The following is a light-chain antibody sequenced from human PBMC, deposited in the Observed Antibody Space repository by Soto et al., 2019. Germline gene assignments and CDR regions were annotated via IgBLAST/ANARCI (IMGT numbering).Light chain of an antibody. CDR2: DVS. Sequence: QSVLTQPASVSGSPGQSITISCTGTSSDVGACNYVSWYQHHPGKAPKLLIYDVSNRPSGVSNRFSGSKSGNTASLVISGLQAEDEADYYCSSYTSSSTLSTYVFGTGTKLTVL. V-gene: IGLV2-14*03. CDR3: SSYTSSSTLSTYV. J-gene: IGLJ1*01. CDR1: SSDVGACNY.